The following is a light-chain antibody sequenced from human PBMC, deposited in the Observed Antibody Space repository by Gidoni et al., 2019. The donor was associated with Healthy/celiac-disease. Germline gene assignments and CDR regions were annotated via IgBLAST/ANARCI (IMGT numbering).Light chain of an antibody. CDR1: SSDVGGYNY. CDR3: SSYTSSSTRV. CDR2: EVS. Sequence: QSALTQPASVSGSPGQSITISCTGTSSDVGGYNYVSCDQQHPGKAPKLMIYEVSNRPSGVSNRFSGSKSGNTASLTISGLQAEDEADYYCSSYTSSSTRVFGTGTKVTVL. V-gene: IGLV2-14*01. J-gene: IGLJ1*01.